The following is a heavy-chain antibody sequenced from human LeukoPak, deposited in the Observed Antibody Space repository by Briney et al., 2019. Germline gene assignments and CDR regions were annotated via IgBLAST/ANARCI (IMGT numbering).Heavy chain of an antibody. J-gene: IGHJ5*02. Sequence: SQTLSLTCAISGDSVSSNSAAWHWIRQSPSRGLESLGRTYYRSRWYSNYAPSVKSRITINPDTSKNQFSLQLNSVTPEDTAVYYCVRDREPNWFDPWGQGTLVTVSS. CDR3: VRDREPNWFDP. CDR1: GDSVSSNSAA. CDR2: TYYRSRWYS. D-gene: IGHD5-24*01. V-gene: IGHV6-1*01.